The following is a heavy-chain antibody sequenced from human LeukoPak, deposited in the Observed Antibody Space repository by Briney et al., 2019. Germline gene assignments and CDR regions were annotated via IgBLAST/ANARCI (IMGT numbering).Heavy chain of an antibody. Sequence: GGSLRLSCAASGFTFSNYWMHWVRQAPGKGLVWLSRINSDGSSTSYAHSVKGRFTISRDNAKNTLYVQMNSLRDEDTAVYYCVRQYRVAAPADYWGQGTLVTVSS. V-gene: IGHV3-74*01. J-gene: IGHJ4*02. CDR1: GFTFSNYW. D-gene: IGHD6-13*01. CDR2: INSDGSST. CDR3: VRQYRVAAPADY.